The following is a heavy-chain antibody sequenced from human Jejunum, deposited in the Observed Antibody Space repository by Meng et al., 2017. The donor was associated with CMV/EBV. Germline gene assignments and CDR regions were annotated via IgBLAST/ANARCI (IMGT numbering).Heavy chain of an antibody. CDR2: IYYSGST. D-gene: IGHD1-1*01. V-gene: IGHV4-59*01. CDR1: GSISTYY. CDR3: ARGGDWNEGGRFDY. Sequence: GSISTYYWSWIRQPPGKGLEWIGYIYYSGSTNYNPSLKSRVTISVDTSKNHFSLKLSSVTAADTAVYYCARGGDWNEGGRFDYWGQGTLVTVSS. J-gene: IGHJ4*02.